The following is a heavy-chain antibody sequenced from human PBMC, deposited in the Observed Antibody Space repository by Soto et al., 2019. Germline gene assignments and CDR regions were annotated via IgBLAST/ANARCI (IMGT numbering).Heavy chain of an antibody. Sequence: GGSLRLSCTASGFTFGDYAMSWFRQAPGKGLEWVGFIRSKAYGGTTEYAASVKGRFTISRDDSKSIAYLQMNSLKTEDTAVYYCTRLRLQMVYATVTRDYYYMDVWGKGTTVTVSS. J-gene: IGHJ6*03. CDR1: GFTFGDYA. CDR2: IRSKAYGGTT. V-gene: IGHV3-49*03. D-gene: IGHD2-8*01. CDR3: TRLRLQMVYATVTRDYYYMDV.